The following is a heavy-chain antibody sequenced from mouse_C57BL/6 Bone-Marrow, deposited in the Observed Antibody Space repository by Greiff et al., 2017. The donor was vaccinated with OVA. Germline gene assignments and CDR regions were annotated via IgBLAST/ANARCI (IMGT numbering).Heavy chain of an antibody. CDR1: GYSITSGYY. CDR3: AREEVRRPTVNFDV. V-gene: IGHV3-6*01. Sequence: EVKLQESGPGLVKPSQSLSLTCSVTGYSITSGYYWNWIRQFPGNKLEWMGYISYDGSNNYNPSLKNRISITRDTSKNQFFLKLNSVTTEDTATYYCAREEVRRPTVNFDVWGTGTTVTVSS. J-gene: IGHJ1*03. CDR2: ISYDGSN.